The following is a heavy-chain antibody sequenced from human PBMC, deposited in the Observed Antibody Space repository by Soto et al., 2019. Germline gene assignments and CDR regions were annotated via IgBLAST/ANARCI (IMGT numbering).Heavy chain of an antibody. Sequence: QVQLQESGPGLVKPSQTLSLTCTVSGGSISSGGTGSYWTWIRQLPGKGLEWIGYIYYTGNTYYNQSLTSRPTKSIDTYEKQFSLQLTSVTAAYTSAYFCASGHDAYKVRYWGQGTLVTVSS. J-gene: IGHJ4*02. D-gene: IGHD1-1*01. CDR2: IYYTGNT. CDR3: ASGHDAYKVRY. V-gene: IGHV4-31*03. CDR1: GGSISSGGTGSY.